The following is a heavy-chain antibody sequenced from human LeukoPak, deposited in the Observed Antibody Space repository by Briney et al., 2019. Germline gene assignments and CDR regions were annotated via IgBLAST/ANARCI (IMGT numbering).Heavy chain of an antibody. CDR3: ARGLSSGYYLEYAFDI. CDR1: GYTFTGYY. Sequence: SVKVSCKASGYTFTGYYMHWVRQAPGQGLEWMGWINPNSGGTNYAQKFQGRVTMTRDTSISTAYMELSRLRSDDTAVYYCARGLSSGYYLEYAFDIWGQGTMVTVSS. V-gene: IGHV1-2*02. D-gene: IGHD3-22*01. J-gene: IGHJ3*02. CDR2: INPNSGGT.